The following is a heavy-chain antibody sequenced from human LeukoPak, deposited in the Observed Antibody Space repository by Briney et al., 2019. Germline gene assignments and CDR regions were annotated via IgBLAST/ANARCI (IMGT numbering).Heavy chain of an antibody. CDR2: IIALFGTA. CDR1: GGTFSSYA. D-gene: IGHD5-24*01. V-gene: IGHV1-69*13. Sequence: SVKVSCKASGGTFSSYAISWVRQAPGQGLEWMGGIIALFGTANYAQKFQGRLTITADESTSTVYMELSSLRSEDTAVYYCARIRDGYNSYFFYGMDVWGQGTTVTVSS. J-gene: IGHJ6*02. CDR3: ARIRDGYNSYFFYGMDV.